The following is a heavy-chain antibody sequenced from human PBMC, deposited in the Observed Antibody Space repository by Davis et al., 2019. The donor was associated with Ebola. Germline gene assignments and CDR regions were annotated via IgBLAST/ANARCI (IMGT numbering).Heavy chain of an antibody. Sequence: GESLKISCAASGFTFSSYAMHWVRQAPGKGLEWVAVISYDGSNKYYADSVKGRFTISRDNSKNTLYLQMNSLRAEDTAVYYCARSLTVAVSLRGQGTLVTVSS. D-gene: IGHD6-19*01. CDR2: ISYDGSNK. V-gene: IGHV3-30*04. CDR3: ARSLTVAVSL. J-gene: IGHJ4*02. CDR1: GFTFSSYA.